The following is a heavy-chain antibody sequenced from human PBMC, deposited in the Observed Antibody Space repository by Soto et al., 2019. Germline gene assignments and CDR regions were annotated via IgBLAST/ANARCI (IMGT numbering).Heavy chain of an antibody. CDR3: ARGYYYGSGRPTPGGMDV. J-gene: IGHJ6*02. CDR1: GYTVTSYG. CDR2: ISAYNGNT. D-gene: IGHD3-10*01. Sequence: ASVKVSCKAYGYTVTSYGISWVRLAPGQGLEWMGWISAYNGNTNYAQKVQGRVTMTTDTSTSTAYMELRSLRSDDTAVYYCARGYYYGSGRPTPGGMDVWGQGTTVTVS. V-gene: IGHV1-18*01.